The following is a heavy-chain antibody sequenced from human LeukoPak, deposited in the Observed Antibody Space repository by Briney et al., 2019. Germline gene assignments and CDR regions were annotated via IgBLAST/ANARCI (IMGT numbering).Heavy chain of an antibody. J-gene: IGHJ3*02. V-gene: IGHV3-74*01. Sequence: KPGGSLRRSCAASGFTFSSYWMHWVRQVPGKGLVWVSRIGTDGSRTTYADYVQGRFTISRDNAKNTLYLQMNSLRAEDTAVYYCAGDKYGGNSNAFDIWGQGTLVTVSS. CDR3: AGDKYGGNSNAFDI. D-gene: IGHD4-23*01. CDR2: IGTDGSRT. CDR1: GFTFSSYW.